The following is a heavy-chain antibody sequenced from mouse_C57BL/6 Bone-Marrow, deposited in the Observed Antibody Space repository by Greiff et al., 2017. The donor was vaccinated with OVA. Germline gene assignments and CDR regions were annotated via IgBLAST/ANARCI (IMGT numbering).Heavy chain of an antibody. J-gene: IGHJ2*01. Sequence: EVQLQESGPGLVKPSQSLSLTCSVTGYSITSGYYWNWIRQFPGNKLEWMGYISYDGSNNYNPSLKNRISITRDTSKNQFFLKLNSVTTEDTATYYCAREATTVVAPYYFDYWGQGTTLTVSS. V-gene: IGHV3-6*01. CDR1: GYSITSGYY. D-gene: IGHD1-1*01. CDR3: AREATTVVAPYYFDY. CDR2: ISYDGSN.